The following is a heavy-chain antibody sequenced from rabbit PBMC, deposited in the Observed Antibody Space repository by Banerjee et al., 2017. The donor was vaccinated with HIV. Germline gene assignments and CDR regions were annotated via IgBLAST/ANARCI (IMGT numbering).Heavy chain of an antibody. CDR1: GIDFSNYA. V-gene: IGHV1S7*01. D-gene: IGHD6-1*01. CDR2: IDPIFGST. Sequence: QLVESGGGLVTLGGSLKLSCKASGIDFSNYAINWVRQAPGKGLEWIGYIDPIFGSTYYASWVNGRFTISSHNAQNTLYLQLNSLTAADTATYFCARESVAGDGYTFNLWGPGTLVTVS. J-gene: IGHJ4*01. CDR3: ARESVAGDGYTFNL.